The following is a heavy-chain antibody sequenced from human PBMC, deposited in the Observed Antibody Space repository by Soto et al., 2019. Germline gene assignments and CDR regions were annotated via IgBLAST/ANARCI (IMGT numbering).Heavy chain of an antibody. CDR1: GGSFSGYQ. D-gene: IGHD3-10*01. CDR2: INDSGNI. V-gene: IGHV4-34*01. Sequence: QVQLQQWGAGLLKPSETLSLTCAVYGGSFSGYQWNWIRQTPGKGLEWIGEINDSGNINYNPSLKSLVTILVDTAKKLISLKLSSVTAADSAVYYCARGLILWVGELSRRGGYYYYMDVWGKGTAVTVSS. CDR3: ARGLILWVGELSRRGGYYYYMDV. J-gene: IGHJ6*03.